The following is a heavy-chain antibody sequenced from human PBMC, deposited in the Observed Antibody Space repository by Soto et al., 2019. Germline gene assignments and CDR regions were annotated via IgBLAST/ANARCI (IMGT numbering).Heavy chain of an antibody. CDR1: GGTFSSYT. V-gene: IGHV1-69*04. J-gene: IGHJ4*02. Sequence: GASVKVSCKASGGTFSSYTISWVRQAPGQGLEWMGRIIPILGIANYAQKFQGRVTITADKSTSTAYMELSSLRSEDTAVYYCARDCSSTSCYAVWGQGTLVTVSS. CDR3: ARDCSSTSCYAV. D-gene: IGHD2-2*01. CDR2: IIPILGIA.